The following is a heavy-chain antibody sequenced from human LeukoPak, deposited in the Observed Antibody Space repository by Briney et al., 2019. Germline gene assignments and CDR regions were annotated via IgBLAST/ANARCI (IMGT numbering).Heavy chain of an antibody. CDR1: GFTFSSYG. Sequence: PGGSLRLSCAASGFTFSSYGMHWVRQAPGKGLEWVAFIRFDGGNQYYADSVKGRFTISRDNSKNTLYLQMNSLRAEDTAVYYCARGGDYGDRTLDYWGQGTLVTVSS. CDR2: IRFDGGNQ. D-gene: IGHD4-17*01. J-gene: IGHJ4*02. CDR3: ARGGDYGDRTLDY. V-gene: IGHV3-30*02.